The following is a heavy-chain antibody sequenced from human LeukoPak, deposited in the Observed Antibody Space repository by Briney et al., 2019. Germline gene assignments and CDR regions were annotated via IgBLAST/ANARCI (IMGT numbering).Heavy chain of an antibody. V-gene: IGHV4-59*01. J-gene: IGHJ4*02. CDR2: IYYSGST. CDR3: AREEALGSGSFDY. CDR1: GGSISTYY. D-gene: IGHD1-26*01. Sequence: PSGTLSLTCTVSGGSISTYYWSWIRQPPGKGLEWIGYIYYSGSTSYNPSLKSRVTISVDTSKNQFSLKLSSVTAADTAVYYCAREEALGSGSFDYWGQGTLVTVSS.